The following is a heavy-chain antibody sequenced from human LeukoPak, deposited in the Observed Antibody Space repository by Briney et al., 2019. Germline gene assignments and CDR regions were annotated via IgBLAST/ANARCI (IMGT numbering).Heavy chain of an antibody. CDR3: ARDKSSGYYYFDY. CDR2: ISSSGGST. Sequence: GGSLRLSCAASGFTISNYAMSWVRQAPGKGLEWVSGISSSGGSTYYADSVKGRFTISRDNSKNTLYLQMNSLRAEDTALYYCARDKSSGYYYFDYWGQGTLVTVSS. CDR1: GFTISNYA. D-gene: IGHD3-22*01. J-gene: IGHJ4*02. V-gene: IGHV3-23*01.